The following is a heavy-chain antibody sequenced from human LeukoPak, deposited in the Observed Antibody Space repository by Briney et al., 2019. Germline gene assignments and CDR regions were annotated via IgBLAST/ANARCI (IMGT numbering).Heavy chain of an antibody. V-gene: IGHV2-5*02. CDR1: GFSLSTSGVG. CDR3: ARIDSSGWTGEDWFDP. J-gene: IGHJ5*02. CDR2: IYWDDDK. Sequence: SGPTLVKPTQTLTLTCTFSGFSLSTSGVGVGWIRQPPGKALEWLPLIYWDDDKRYSPSLKSRLTITKDTSKNQVVLTMTNMDPVDTATYYCARIDSSGWTGEDWFDPWGQGTLVTVSS. D-gene: IGHD6-19*01.